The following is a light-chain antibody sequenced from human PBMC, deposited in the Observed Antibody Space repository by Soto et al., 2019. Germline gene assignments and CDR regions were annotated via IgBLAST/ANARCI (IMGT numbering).Light chain of an antibody. J-gene: IGKJ5*01. V-gene: IGKV1-33*01. Sequence: DIQMTQSPSSLSASAGDRVTITCQASQNINNYLNWYKQKPGRAPKLLIYDASNLEAGVPSRFRGSGSGTDFTFTIRRLKPEDIATDYCQQYENIPTFGQGTRLEI. CDR2: DAS. CDR1: QNINNY. CDR3: QQYENIPT.